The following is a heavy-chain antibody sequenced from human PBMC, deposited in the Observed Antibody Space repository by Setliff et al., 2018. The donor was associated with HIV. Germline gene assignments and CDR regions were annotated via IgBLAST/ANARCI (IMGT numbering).Heavy chain of an antibody. D-gene: IGHD3-16*01. Sequence: PSETLSLTCSVSGDSISSSPNCWGWIRQPPGKGLEWIGSIFYSGDTYYNPSLKSRLTISLDTSKNQFSLRLNSVTSADTAVYYCARRLLNTLPGGRGWFDPWGQGILVTVSS. CDR2: IFYSGDT. V-gene: IGHV4-39*01. J-gene: IGHJ5*01. CDR3: ARRLLNTLPGGRGWFDP. CDR1: GDSISSSPNC.